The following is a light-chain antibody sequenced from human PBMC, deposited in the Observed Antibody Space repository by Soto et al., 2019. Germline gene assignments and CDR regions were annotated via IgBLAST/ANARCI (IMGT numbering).Light chain of an antibody. CDR2: GAS. J-gene: IGKJ1*01. CDR3: QQYNKWPWT. CDR1: QSVSSN. Sequence: EIVMTQSPSTLSFSPFEIATLSCSSSQSVSSNLAWYQQKPGQAPRLLIYGASTRATGIPARFSGSGSGTEFTLTISSLQSEDFAVYYCQQYNKWPWTFGQGTKVDIK. V-gene: IGKV3-15*01.